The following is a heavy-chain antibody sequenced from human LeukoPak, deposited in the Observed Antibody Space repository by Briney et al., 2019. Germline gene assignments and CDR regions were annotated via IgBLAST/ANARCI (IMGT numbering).Heavy chain of an antibody. D-gene: IGHD7-27*01. CDR1: GGSICTYY. Sequence: SETLSLTXTVSGGSICTYYWSWIRQAAGKGLEWLGRIFTTGGANYNPSLKSRVTMSLDTSKNLFSLKLNSVTAAVTAVYYCVRDGPSWGLLWGQGALVTVSS. CDR3: VRDGPSWGLL. V-gene: IGHV4-4*07. J-gene: IGHJ4*02. CDR2: IFTTGGA.